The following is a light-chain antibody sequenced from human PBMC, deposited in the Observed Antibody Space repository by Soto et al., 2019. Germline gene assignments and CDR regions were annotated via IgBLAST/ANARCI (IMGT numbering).Light chain of an antibody. CDR2: EVS. J-gene: IGLJ1*01. Sequence: LTQPPSVSGSPGQSVTISCTGTSSDVGSYNRVSWYQQPPGTAPKLMIYEVSNRPSGVPDRFSGSKSGNTASLTISGLQAEDEADYYCSLYTSSSTYVFGNGTKVTVL. CDR1: SSDVGSYNR. V-gene: IGLV2-18*01. CDR3: SLYTSSSTYV.